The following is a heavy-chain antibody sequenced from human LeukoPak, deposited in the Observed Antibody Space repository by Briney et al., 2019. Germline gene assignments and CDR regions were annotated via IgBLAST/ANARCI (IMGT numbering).Heavy chain of an antibody. Sequence: GGSLRLSCAGSGFTFSSYSMNWVRQAPGKGLEWVSFISSSSSYIYYADSVKGRFTISRDNAKNSLNLQMNSLRAEDTAVYFCANSYTVTTSPFDYWGQGTLVSVSS. CDR2: ISSSSSYI. D-gene: IGHD4-17*01. CDR1: GFTFSSYS. CDR3: ANSYTVTTSPFDY. V-gene: IGHV3-21*04. J-gene: IGHJ4*02.